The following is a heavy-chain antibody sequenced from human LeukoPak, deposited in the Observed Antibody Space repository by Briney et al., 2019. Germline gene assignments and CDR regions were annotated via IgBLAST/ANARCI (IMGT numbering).Heavy chain of an antibody. Sequence: ASVKVSCKASGYTFTSCGISWVRQAPGQGLEWMGWISAYNGNTNYAQKLQGRVTMTTDTSTSTAYMELRSLRSDDTAVYYCARVETGYYYDSSGYYYGGDYWGQGTLVTVSS. CDR1: GYTFTSCG. CDR2: ISAYNGNT. D-gene: IGHD3-22*01. J-gene: IGHJ4*02. CDR3: ARVETGYYYDSSGYYYGGDY. V-gene: IGHV1-18*01.